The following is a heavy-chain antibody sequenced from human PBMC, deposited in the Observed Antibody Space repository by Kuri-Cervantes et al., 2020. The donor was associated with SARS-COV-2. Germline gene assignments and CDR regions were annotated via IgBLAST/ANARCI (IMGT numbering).Heavy chain of an antibody. D-gene: IGHD3-22*01. CDR3: ASPRGTYYYDSSGYYSFDY. Sequence: GGSLRLSCAASGFTFSSYAMSWVRQAPGKGLEWVSAISGSGGSTYYADSVKGRFTISRDNSKNTLYLQMNSLRAENTAVYYCASPRGTYYYDSSGYYSFDYWGQGTLVTVSS. CDR2: ISGSGGST. CDR1: GFTFSSYA. V-gene: IGHV3-23*01. J-gene: IGHJ4*02.